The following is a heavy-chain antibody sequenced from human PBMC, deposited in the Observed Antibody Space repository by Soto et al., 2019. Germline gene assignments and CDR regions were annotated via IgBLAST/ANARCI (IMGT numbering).Heavy chain of an antibody. CDR1: GFTFSSYA. J-gene: IGHJ2*01. V-gene: IGHV3-23*01. CDR3: AKDCEPYSNYGYFDL. D-gene: IGHD4-4*01. CDR2: ISGSGGST. Sequence: EVQLLESGGGLVQPGGSLRLSCAASGFTFSSYAMSWVRQAPGKGLEWVSAISGSGGSTYYADFVKGRFTISRDNSKNTLYLEMNSLRAEDTAVYYCAKDCEPYSNYGYFDLWGRGTLVTVSS.